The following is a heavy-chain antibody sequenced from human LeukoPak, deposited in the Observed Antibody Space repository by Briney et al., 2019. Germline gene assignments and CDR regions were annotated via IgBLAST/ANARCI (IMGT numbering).Heavy chain of an antibody. J-gene: IGHJ4*02. CDR2: ISYDGNNK. Sequence: GRSLRLSCAASGFTFRNYAMHWVRQGPGKGLEGVAIISYDGNNKWDADSVKGRFSISRDNSKNTLSLQMNSLRVEDTAMYYCARDVEYQLLFNPYFDYWGQGTLVTVSS. CDR3: ARDVEYQLLFNPYFDY. V-gene: IGHV3-30-3*01. D-gene: IGHD2-2*01. CDR1: GFTFRNYA.